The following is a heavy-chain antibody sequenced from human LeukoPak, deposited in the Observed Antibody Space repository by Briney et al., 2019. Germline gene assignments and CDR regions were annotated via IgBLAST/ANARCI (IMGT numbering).Heavy chain of an antibody. CDR2: IYYSGST. CDR3: ASLWGRRDY. CDR1: GGSFSGYY. V-gene: IGHV4-59*12. D-gene: IGHD2-21*02. Sequence: SETLSLTCAVYGGSFSGYYWSWIRQPPGKGLEWIGYIYYSGSTNYNPSLKSRVTISVDTSKNQFSLKLSSVTAADTAVYYCASLWGRRDYWGQGTLVTVSS. J-gene: IGHJ4*02.